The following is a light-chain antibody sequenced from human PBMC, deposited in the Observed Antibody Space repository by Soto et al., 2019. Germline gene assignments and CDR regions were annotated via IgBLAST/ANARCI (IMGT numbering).Light chain of an antibody. Sequence: DIQMTQSPSTLSVSVVDRVTITCLASQTISSWLSWYQQKPGKAPDLLIYDASRLAGGVPSSFSGSESGTEFTLTIGSLQPDDFASYFRQQYYNSSTFGQGTKVDIK. CDR3: QQYYNSST. J-gene: IGKJ1*01. V-gene: IGKV1-5*01. CDR1: QTISSW. CDR2: DAS.